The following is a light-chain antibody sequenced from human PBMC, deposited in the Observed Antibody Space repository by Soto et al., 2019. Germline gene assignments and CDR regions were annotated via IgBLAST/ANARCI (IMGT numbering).Light chain of an antibody. CDR3: HQYHNFSWT. CDR2: KAA. J-gene: IGKJ1*01. CDR1: QAISSW. Sequence: DIQMTQSPSTLASSVGDIVTITCRASQAISSWLAWYQHKPGKAPKLLIYKAARLENGVPSRFSGSGSGTEFTRTISSLQPDDFATYYCHQYHNFSWTFGQGTKVEIK. V-gene: IGKV1-5*03.